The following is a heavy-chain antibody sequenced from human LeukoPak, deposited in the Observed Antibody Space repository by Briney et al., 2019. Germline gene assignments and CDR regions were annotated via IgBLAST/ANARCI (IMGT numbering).Heavy chain of an antibody. V-gene: IGHV6-1*01. D-gene: IGHD5-18*01. CDR2: TYYRSKWYN. J-gene: IGHJ5*02. CDR1: GDSVSSNSAA. Sequence: SQTLSLTCAISGDSVSSNSAAWNWIRQSPSRGLEWLGRTYYRSKWYNDYAVSVKSRITINPDTSKNQFSLQLNSVTPEDTAVYYRARGPSDTAMDLYNWFDPWGQGTLVTVSS. CDR3: ARGPSDTAMDLYNWFDP.